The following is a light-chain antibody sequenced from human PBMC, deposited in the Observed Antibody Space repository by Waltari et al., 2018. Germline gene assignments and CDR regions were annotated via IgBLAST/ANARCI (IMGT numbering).Light chain of an antibody. J-gene: IGKJ2*01. CDR1: QDIGTY. CDR3: QQSITVPYT. CDR2: DAS. V-gene: IGKV1D-12*01. Sequence: DIQMTQSPSSVSASIGDRVTITCRASQDIGTYFAWYQQKPGKAPRLLIYDASSLQSGVPSRFSVRRAGTDFSLTIDYPQPEDFAAYFCQQSITVPYTFGQGTKLDIK.